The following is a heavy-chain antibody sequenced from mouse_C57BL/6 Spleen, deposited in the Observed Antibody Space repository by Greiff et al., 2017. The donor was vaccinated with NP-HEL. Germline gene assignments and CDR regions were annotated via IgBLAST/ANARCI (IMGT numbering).Heavy chain of an antibody. Sequence: VQLQQPGAELVRPGSSVKLSCKASGYTFTSYWMHWVKQRPIQGLEWIGNIDPSDSETHYNQKFKDKATLTVDKSSSTAYMQLSSLTSEDSAVYYCAMDYYVSSLFDYWGQGTTLTVSS. CDR2: IDPSDSET. D-gene: IGHD1-1*01. V-gene: IGHV1-52*01. CDR1: GYTFTSYW. CDR3: AMDYYVSSLFDY. J-gene: IGHJ2*01.